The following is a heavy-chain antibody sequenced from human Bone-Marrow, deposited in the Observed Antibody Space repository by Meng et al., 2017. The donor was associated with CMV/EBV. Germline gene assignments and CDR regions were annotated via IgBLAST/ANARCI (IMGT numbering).Heavy chain of an antibody. J-gene: IGHJ4*02. CDR2: ISGSGGST. Sequence: GESLKISCAASGFTFSSYAMSWVRQAPGKGLEWASAISGSGGSTYYADSVKGRFTISRDNSKNTLYLQMNSLRAEDTAVYYCAKLQSVVPAASDYWGQGTLVTVSS. V-gene: IGHV3-23*01. CDR1: GFTFSSYA. D-gene: IGHD2-2*01. CDR3: AKLQSVVPAASDY.